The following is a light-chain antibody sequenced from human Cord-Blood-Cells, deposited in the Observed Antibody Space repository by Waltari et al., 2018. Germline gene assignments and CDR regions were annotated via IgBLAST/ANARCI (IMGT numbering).Light chain of an antibody. CDR3: CSYAGSSTWV. V-gene: IGLV2-23*01. CDR1: SSAVGGFNL. J-gene: IGLJ3*02. CDR2: EGS. Sequence: QSALTHPPSVSGSPGQSFTISCPGTSSAVGGFNLFSWYQQHPGKAPKLMIYEGSKRPSGVSNRFSGSKSGNTASLTISGLQAEDEADYYCCSYAGSSTWVFGGGTKLTVL.